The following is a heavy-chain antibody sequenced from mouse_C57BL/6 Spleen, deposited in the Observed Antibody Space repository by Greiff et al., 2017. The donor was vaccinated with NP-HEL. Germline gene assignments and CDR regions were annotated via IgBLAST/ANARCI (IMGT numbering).Heavy chain of an antibody. CDR2: FYPGSGSI. CDR3: ARHEDDYYGSSYDWYFDV. Sequence: VQLQQSGAELVKPGASVKLSCKASGYTFTEYTIHWVKQRSGQGLEWIGWFYPGSGSIKYNEKFKDKATLTADKSPSTVYMELSRLTSEDSAVYFCARHEDDYYGSSYDWYFDVWGTGTTVTVSS. D-gene: IGHD1-1*01. V-gene: IGHV1-62-2*01. CDR1: GYTFTEYT. J-gene: IGHJ1*03.